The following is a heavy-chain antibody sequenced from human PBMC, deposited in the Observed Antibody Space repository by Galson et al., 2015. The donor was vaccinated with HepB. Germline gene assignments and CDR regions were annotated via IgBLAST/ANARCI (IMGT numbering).Heavy chain of an antibody. J-gene: IGHJ6*02. V-gene: IGHV1-69*06. CDR2: IIPTFGTA. CDR3: ARSVYAMTNYYYYYGMDV. CDR1: GGTFSSYA. D-gene: IGHD2-8*01. Sequence: SVKVSCKASGGTFSSYAISWVRQAPGQGLEWMGGIIPTFGTANYAQKFQGRVTITADKSTSTAYMELSSLRSEDTAVYYCARSVYAMTNYYYYYGMDVWGQGTTVTVSS.